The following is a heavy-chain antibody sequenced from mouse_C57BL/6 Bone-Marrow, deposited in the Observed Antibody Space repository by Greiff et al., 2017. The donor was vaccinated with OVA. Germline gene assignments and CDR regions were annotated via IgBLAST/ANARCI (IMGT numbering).Heavy chain of an antibody. V-gene: IGHV3-6*01. CDR3: ARSYYGSGFAY. CDR1: GYSITSGYY. Sequence: VQLKESGPGLVKPSQSLSLTCSVTGYSITSGYYWNWIRQFPGNKLEWMGYISYDGSNNYNPSLKNRISITRDTSKNQFFLKLNSVTTEDTATYYCARSYYGSGFAYWGQGALVTVSA. D-gene: IGHD1-1*01. CDR2: ISYDGSN. J-gene: IGHJ3*01.